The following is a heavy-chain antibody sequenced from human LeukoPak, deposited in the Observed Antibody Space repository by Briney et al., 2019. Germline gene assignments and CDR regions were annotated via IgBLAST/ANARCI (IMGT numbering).Heavy chain of an antibody. D-gene: IGHD2-2*01. Sequence: GGSLRLSCAASGFSFSTYEMNWVRQAPGKGLEWVSYISSSGSTINYADSVKGRFTISRDNAKSSLSLQTNSLRAEDTAVYYCVTGTSASWGQGTLVTVSS. CDR1: GFSFSTYE. CDR3: VTGTSAS. CDR2: ISSSGSTI. V-gene: IGHV3-48*03. J-gene: IGHJ5*02.